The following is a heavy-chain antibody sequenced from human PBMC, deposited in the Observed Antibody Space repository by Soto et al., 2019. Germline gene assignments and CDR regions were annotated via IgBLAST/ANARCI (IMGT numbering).Heavy chain of an antibody. Sequence: ESGGGVVQPGRSLRLSCAASGFTFSSYGMHWVRQAPGKGLEWVAVISYDGSNKYYADSVKGRFTISRDNSKNTLCLQMNSLRAEDTAVYYCAQLSYDSSGAGFDYWGQGTLVTVSS. J-gene: IGHJ4*02. D-gene: IGHD3-22*01. V-gene: IGHV3-30*03. CDR3: AQLSYDSSGAGFDY. CDR1: GFTFSSYG. CDR2: ISYDGSNK.